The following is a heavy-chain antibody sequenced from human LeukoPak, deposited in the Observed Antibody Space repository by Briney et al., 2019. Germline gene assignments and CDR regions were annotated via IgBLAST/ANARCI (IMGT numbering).Heavy chain of an antibody. CDR3: AREAQYVLPDY. V-gene: IGHV4-4*07. CDR2: IYTSGST. J-gene: IGHJ4*02. Sequence: SETLSLTCAVYGRSISSYYWSWIRQPAGKGLEWIGRIYTSGSTNYNPSLKSRVTMSVDTSKNQFSLKLSSVTAADTAVYYCAREAQYVLPDYWGQGTLVTVSS. CDR1: GRSISSYY. D-gene: IGHD3-10*01.